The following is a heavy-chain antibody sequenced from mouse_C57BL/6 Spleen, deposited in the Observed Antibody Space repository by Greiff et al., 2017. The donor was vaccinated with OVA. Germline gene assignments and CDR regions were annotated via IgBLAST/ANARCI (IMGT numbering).Heavy chain of an antibody. J-gene: IGHJ2*01. CDR3: ARGTTVVAFDY. V-gene: IGHV1-64*01. CDR1: GYTFTSYW. Sequence: QVQLQQPGAELVKPGASVKLSCKASGYTFTSYWMHWVKQRPGQGLEWIGMIHPNSGSTNYNEKFKSKATLTVDKSSSTADMQLSSLTSDDSAVYYCARGTTVVAFDYWGQGTTLTVSS. CDR2: IHPNSGST. D-gene: IGHD1-1*01.